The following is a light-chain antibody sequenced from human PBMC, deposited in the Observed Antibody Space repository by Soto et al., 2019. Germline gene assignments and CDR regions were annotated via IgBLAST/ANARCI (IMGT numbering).Light chain of an antibody. J-gene: IGKJ4*01. CDR1: QTIMTY. V-gene: IGKV1-39*01. CDR3: QQANSFPRT. Sequence: DIEMTQSTSSLSASVGDEVTITCRASQTIMTYLNWYQLKPGKPPRLLIYAASSLQSGVPSRFSGSGSGTDFTLTISSLQPEDFATYYCQQANSFPRTFGGGTNAAIK. CDR2: AAS.